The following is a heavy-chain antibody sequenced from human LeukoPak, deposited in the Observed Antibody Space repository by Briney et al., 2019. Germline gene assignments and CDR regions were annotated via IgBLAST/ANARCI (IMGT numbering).Heavy chain of an antibody. D-gene: IGHD1-14*01. Sequence: VASVKVSXKASGYTFTSYDINWVRQATGQGLEWMGWMNPNSGNTGYAQKFQGRVTMTRNTSISTAYMELSSLRSEDTAVYYCARQSWGPITIENWFDPWGQGTLVTVSS. J-gene: IGHJ5*02. CDR3: ARQSWGPITIENWFDP. V-gene: IGHV1-8*01. CDR1: GYTFTSYD. CDR2: MNPNSGNT.